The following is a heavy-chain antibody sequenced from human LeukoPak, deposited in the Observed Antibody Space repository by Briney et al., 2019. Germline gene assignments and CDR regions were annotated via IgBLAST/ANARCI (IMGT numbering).Heavy chain of an antibody. CDR3: TTDGLSPRTYYDILTGYYNEFDY. Sequence: GGSLRLSCAASGFTFSNAWMNWVRQAPGKGLEWVGRIKSKTDGGTTDYAAPVKGRFTISRDDSKNTLYLQMNSLKTEDTAVYYCTTDGLSPRTYYDILTGYYNEFDYWGQGTLVTVSS. V-gene: IGHV3-15*07. CDR2: IKSKTDGGTT. J-gene: IGHJ4*02. D-gene: IGHD3-9*01. CDR1: GFTFSNAW.